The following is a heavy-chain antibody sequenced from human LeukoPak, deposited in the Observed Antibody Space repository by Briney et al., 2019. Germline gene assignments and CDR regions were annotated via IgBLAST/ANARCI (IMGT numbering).Heavy chain of an antibody. J-gene: IGHJ6*03. CDR3: AREGEDHPYYYYYMDV. CDR1: GYTFTGYY. CDR2: INPNSGGT. D-gene: IGHD3-10*01. V-gene: IGHV1-2*02. Sequence: ASVKVSCKASGYTFTGYYMHWVRQAPGQGLEWMGWINPNSGGTNYAQKFQGRVTMTRDTSISTAYMELSRLRSDDTAVYYCAREGEDHPYYYYYMDVWGKGTTVTISS.